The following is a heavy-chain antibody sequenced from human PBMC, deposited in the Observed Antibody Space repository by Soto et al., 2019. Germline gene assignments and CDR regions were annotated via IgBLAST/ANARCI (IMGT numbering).Heavy chain of an antibody. CDR1: GFTFSDYY. CDR2: ISSSSSYT. V-gene: IGHV3-11*05. J-gene: IGHJ4*02. D-gene: IGHD2-15*01. CDR3: TTLLCTGYTCYDDFSLHF. Sequence: QVPLVESGGGLVKPGGSLRLSCAASGFTFSDYYMSWIRQAPGKGLELVSFISSSSSYTKYADSVKDRFTISRDNAKNFLYLQMNSLRAADTAVYYRTTLLCTGYTCYDDFSLHFWGQGTLVTVSS.